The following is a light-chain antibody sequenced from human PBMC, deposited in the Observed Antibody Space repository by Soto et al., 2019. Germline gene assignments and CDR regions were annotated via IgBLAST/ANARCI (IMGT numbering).Light chain of an antibody. Sequence: DLQMTQSPSTLSASVGDRVTITCRASQSISSWLAWYQQKPGKAPKLLIYKASSLESGVPSRFSGSGSGTAFTLTISSLQPEDFSTYYCQQYNSYPTFGQGTKVEIK. CDR2: KAS. CDR3: QQYNSYPT. J-gene: IGKJ1*01. V-gene: IGKV1-5*03. CDR1: QSISSW.